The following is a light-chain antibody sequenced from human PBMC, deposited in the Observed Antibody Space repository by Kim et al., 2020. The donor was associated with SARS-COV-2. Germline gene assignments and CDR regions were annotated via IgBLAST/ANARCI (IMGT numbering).Light chain of an antibody. CDR3: SSYARSSTLL. V-gene: IGLV2-23*01. J-gene: IGLJ2*01. CDR1: SSDVGNYNL. Sequence: GQSITLSCTGTSSDVGNYNLVSWHQKHPGKAPKLMIFEVNKRPSGVASRFSAYKSGKTASLTTSGLQAEDEADYYCSSYARSSTLLFGGGTQLTVL. CDR2: EVN.